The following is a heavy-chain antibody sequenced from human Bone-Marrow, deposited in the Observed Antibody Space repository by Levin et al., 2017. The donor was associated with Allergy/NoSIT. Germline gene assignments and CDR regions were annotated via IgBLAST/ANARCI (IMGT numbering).Heavy chain of an antibody. CDR1: GGSISNDY. CDR2: VYYDGST. D-gene: IGHD2-15*01. J-gene: IGHJ5*02. Sequence: SETLSLVCTVSGGSISNDYWSWIRQPPGKGLEWIGYVYYDGSTRYNPSLESRVTISVDTSKNHFSLRLNSVTAADTAIYYCAREAACSGGSCNSPSWGQGTLVTVSS. V-gene: IGHV4-59*01. CDR3: AREAACSGGSCNSPS.